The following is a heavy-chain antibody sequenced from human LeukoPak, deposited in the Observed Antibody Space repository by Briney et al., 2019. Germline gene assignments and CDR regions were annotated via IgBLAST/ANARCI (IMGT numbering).Heavy chain of an antibody. D-gene: IGHD3-9*01. CDR3: ARDSYYDIFTGYELGGVNYWYFDL. Sequence: ASVKVSCKASGGTFSSYAISWVRQAPGQGLEWMGRIIPIFGTANYAQKFQGRVTITTDESTSTAYMELSSLRSEDTAVYYCARDSYYDIFTGYELGGVNYWYFDLWGRGTLVTVSS. V-gene: IGHV1-69*05. CDR2: IIPIFGTA. CDR1: GGTFSSYA. J-gene: IGHJ2*01.